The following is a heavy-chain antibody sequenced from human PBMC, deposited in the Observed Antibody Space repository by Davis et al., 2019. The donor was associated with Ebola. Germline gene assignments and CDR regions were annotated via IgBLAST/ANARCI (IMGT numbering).Heavy chain of an antibody. V-gene: IGHV3-48*02. Sequence: GESLKISCAASGFTFSNYAMHWVRQAPGKGLEWVAYISGTTNNIYYADSVKGRFTISRDNAKSSLYLQMNSLRDEDTALYYCARANYFDYWGQGSLVTVSS. CDR3: ARANYFDY. CDR1: GFTFSNYA. J-gene: IGHJ4*02. CDR2: ISGTTNNI.